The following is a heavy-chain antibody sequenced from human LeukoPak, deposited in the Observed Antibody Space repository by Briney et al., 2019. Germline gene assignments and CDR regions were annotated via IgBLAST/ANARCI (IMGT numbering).Heavy chain of an antibody. Sequence: GGSLRLSCAASGFTVSDNFMSWVRQAPGKGLEWVSVVNSGGNTYYADSVKGRFTISRDNSKNTVYLQMNSLRAEDTAVYYCARDSVVRIWGQGTMVTVSS. CDR1: GFTVSDNF. D-gene: IGHD2-15*01. V-gene: IGHV3-53*01. J-gene: IGHJ3*02. CDR2: VNSGGNT. CDR3: ARDSVVRI.